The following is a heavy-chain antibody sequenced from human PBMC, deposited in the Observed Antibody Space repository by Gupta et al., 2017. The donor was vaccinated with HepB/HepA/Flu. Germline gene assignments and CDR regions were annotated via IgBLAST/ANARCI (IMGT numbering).Heavy chain of an antibody. D-gene: IGHD7-27*01. CDR3: AKDLTGTYGDYFDD. CDR2: IRGSGGNT. V-gene: IGHV3-23*01. CDR1: GFLFSNYA. J-gene: IGHJ4*02. Sequence: EVQLLESGGGLVQPGGSLRLSCAASGFLFSNYAMTWVRLAPGKGLEWVSEIRGSGGNTYYAESVKGRVTISRDNFKNTRYLQRHSLRAEDTAFYYCAKDLTGTYGDYFDDWGQGTLVTVSS.